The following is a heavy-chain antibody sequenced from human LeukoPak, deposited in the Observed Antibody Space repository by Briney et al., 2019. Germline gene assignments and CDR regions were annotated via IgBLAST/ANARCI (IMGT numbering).Heavy chain of an antibody. V-gene: IGHV5-51*01. D-gene: IGHD6-6*01. CDR2: IYPYDSDT. Sequence: GESLKISCKSSAYGFTAYWIGWVRQMPGKGLEWMGIIYPYDSDTRYGPSLQGHFTISADKSISTAYLQWSSLKASDTAIYYCASGVSSSYFEHWGHGTLVTVYS. J-gene: IGHJ4*01. CDR1: AYGFTAYW. CDR3: ASGVSSSYFEH.